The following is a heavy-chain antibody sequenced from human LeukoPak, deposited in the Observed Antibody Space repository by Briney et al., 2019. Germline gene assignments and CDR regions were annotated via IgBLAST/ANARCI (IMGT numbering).Heavy chain of an antibody. J-gene: IGHJ6*02. CDR1: GGSIRSYY. Sequence: SETLSLTCTVSGGSIRSYYWSWIRQSPGKGLEWIGYIWYTGSTKYNPSLKSRVTISIDTSKNQFSLKLNSVTAADTAVYYCARGRYYYYYGLDVWGQGTTVTVSS. CDR2: IWYTGST. V-gene: IGHV4-59*01. CDR3: ARGRYYYYYGLDV.